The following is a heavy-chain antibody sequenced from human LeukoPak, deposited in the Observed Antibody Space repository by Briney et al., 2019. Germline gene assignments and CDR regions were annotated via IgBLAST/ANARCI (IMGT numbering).Heavy chain of an antibody. CDR1: GFSVSNTY. J-gene: IGHJ4*02. D-gene: IGHD6-13*01. V-gene: IGHV3-53*01. CDR2: IYSGGNT. Sequence: PGGSLRLSCAASGFSVSNTYMSWVRQAPGKGLEWVSIIYSGGNTYYADSVKGRFTISRDNSKNTLYLQMNSLRAEDTAVYYCAKATYASSWNLYFDYWGQGTLVTVSS. CDR3: AKATYASSWNLYFDY.